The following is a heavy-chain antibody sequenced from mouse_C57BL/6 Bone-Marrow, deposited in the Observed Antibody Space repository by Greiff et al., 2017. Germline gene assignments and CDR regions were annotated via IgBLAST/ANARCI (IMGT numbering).Heavy chain of an antibody. CDR3: ARGGDDWYFDV. CDR2: ISNGGGST. J-gene: IGHJ1*03. Sequence: DVQLQESGGGLVQPGGSLKLSCAASGFTFSDYYMYWVRQTPEKRLEWVAYISNGGGSTYYPDTVKGRFTISRDNAKNTLYLQMSRLKSEDTAMYYCARGGDDWYFDVWGTGTTVTVSS. CDR1: GFTFSDYY. V-gene: IGHV5-12*01.